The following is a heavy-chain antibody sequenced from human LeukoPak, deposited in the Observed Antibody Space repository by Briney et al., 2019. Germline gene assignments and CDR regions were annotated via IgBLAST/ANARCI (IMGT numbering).Heavy chain of an antibody. J-gene: IGHJ5*02. V-gene: IGHV1-69*01. CDR2: IIPIFGTA. D-gene: IGHD3-10*01. Sequence: SVTVYCKASGGTFSSYAISWVRQAPGQGLEWMGGIIPIFGTANYAQKFQGRVTITADESTSTAYMELSSLRSEDTAVYYCARGGDSSGSYSLNWFDPWGQGTLVTVSS. CDR3: ARGGDSSGSYSLNWFDP. CDR1: GGTFSSYA.